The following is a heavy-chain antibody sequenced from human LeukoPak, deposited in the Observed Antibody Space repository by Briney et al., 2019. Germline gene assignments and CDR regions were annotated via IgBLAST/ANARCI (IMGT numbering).Heavy chain of an antibody. Sequence: SETLSLTCAVYGGSFSGYYWSWIRQPPGKGLEWIGEINHSGSTNYNPSLKSRVTISVDTSKNRFSLKLTSVTAADTAVYFCARDARPLLSKSKNWFDPWGQGTLVTVSS. D-gene: IGHD2-2*01. CDR3: ARDARPLLSKSKNWFDP. J-gene: IGHJ5*02. CDR1: GGSFSGYY. V-gene: IGHV4-34*01. CDR2: INHSGST.